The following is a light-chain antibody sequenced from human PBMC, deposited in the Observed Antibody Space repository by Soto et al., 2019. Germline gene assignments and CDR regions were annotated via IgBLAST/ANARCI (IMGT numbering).Light chain of an antibody. Sequence: QSALTQPASVSGSPGQSITISCTGTSSDIGGYNYVSWYQQHPGKAPKLMIYVVSNRPSGVSDRFSGSKSGNTASLTISGLQAEDEADYYCCSYTSSTTRVFGTGTKLTVL. CDR2: VVS. J-gene: IGLJ1*01. CDR3: CSYTSSTTRV. V-gene: IGLV2-14*03. CDR1: SSDIGGYNY.